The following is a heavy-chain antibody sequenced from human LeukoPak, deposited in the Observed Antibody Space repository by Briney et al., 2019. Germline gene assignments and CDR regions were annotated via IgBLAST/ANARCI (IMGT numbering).Heavy chain of an antibody. D-gene: IGHD3-10*01. Sequence: SVKVSCKASGGTFSSYAISWVRQAPGQGLEWMGRIIPIFGTANYAQKFQGRVTITTDESTSTAYMELSSLRSKDTAVYYCARDLWYYGSGRPEDYYYYYYMDVWGKGTTVTVSS. V-gene: IGHV1-69*05. J-gene: IGHJ6*03. CDR1: GGTFSSYA. CDR3: ARDLWYYGSGRPEDYYYYYYMDV. CDR2: IIPIFGTA.